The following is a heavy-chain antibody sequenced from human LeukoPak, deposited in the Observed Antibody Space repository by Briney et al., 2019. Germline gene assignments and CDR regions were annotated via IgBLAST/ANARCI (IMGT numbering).Heavy chain of an antibody. Sequence: GESLKISCKGSGNRFTSYWIGLVRPMPGEGVEWMGIIYPGDSDTRYSPSFQGQVTISADKSISTAYLQWSSLKASDTAMYYCARHPPYCSSTSCSYYFDYWGQGTLVTVSS. CDR3: ARHPPYCSSTSCSYYFDY. V-gene: IGHV5-51*01. CDR2: IYPGDSDT. CDR1: GNRFTSYW. D-gene: IGHD2-2*01. J-gene: IGHJ4*02.